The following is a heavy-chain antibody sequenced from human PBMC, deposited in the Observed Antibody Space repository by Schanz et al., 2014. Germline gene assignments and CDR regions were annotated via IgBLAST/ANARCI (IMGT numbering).Heavy chain of an antibody. V-gene: IGHV4-30-2*06. CDR2: IYYSGNT. D-gene: IGHD4-17*01. Sequence: LQLQESGSGLMKPSQTLSLTCAVSGGSISSGGYSWNWIRQSPGKGLEWIGYIYYSGNTYYNPSLKSRVPKSVDTSKNQFSLKLSSVTAADTAVYYCARDRGHGDLPGDIWGQGTMVTVSS. CDR1: GGSISSGGYS. J-gene: IGHJ3*02. CDR3: ARDRGHGDLPGDI.